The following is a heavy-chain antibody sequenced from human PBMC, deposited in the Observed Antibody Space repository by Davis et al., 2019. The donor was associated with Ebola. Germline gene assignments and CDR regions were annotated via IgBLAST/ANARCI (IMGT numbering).Heavy chain of an antibody. CDR2: INPNSGGT. D-gene: IGHD2-2*01. CDR1: GFTLTAYY. V-gene: IGHV1-2*02. J-gene: IGHJ3*01. Sequence: ASVKVSCKASGFTLTAYYIHWVRQAPGQGLEWMGWINPNSGGTNYAPKFQGRVTMTRDTYISTVYMELSRLKYDDTAVYYCATFCSTDCSRYGAFDLWGQGAKVTVFS. CDR3: ATFCSTDCSRYGAFDL.